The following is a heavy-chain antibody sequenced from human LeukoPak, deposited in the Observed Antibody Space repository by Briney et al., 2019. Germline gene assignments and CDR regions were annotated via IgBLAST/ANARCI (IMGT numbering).Heavy chain of an antibody. Sequence: ASVKVSCKASGYTFTSYAMHWVRQAPGQRLEWMGWINAGNGNTKYSQRFQGGVTITRDTSASTAYMELSSLRSEDTAVYYCAATLHDYEWVFDYWGQGTLVTVSS. CDR2: INAGNGNT. CDR3: AATLHDYEWVFDY. J-gene: IGHJ4*02. V-gene: IGHV1-3*01. CDR1: GYTFTSYA. D-gene: IGHD4-17*01.